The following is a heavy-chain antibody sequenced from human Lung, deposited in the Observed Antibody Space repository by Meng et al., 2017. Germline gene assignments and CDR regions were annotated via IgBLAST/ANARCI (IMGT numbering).Heavy chain of an antibody. D-gene: IGHD4-11*01. CDR1: GGSFSDYY. CDR3: ARGPTTMAHDFDY. V-gene: IGHV4-34*01. J-gene: IGHJ4*02. Sequence: QVQLQQWGPGLLKPSETLSLTGVVSGGSFSDYYWSWIRQPPGKGLEWIGEINHSGSTNYNPSLESRATISVDTSQNNLSLKLSSVTAADSAVYYCARGPTTMAHDFDYWGQGTLVTAPQ. CDR2: INHSGST.